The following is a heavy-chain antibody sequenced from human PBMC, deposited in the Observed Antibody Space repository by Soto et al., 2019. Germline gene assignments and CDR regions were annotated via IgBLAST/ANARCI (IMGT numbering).Heavy chain of an antibody. V-gene: IGHV3-7*03. Sequence: PGGSLRLSCAASGFTFSAFWMTWVRQPPGKRPEWVANIKQDGSEKYYVDSVKGRFTISRDNAKNSLYLQMNSLRVEDTAMYYCARDTAVFDHWGQGTLVTVS. J-gene: IGHJ4*02. CDR1: GFTFSAFW. CDR3: ARDTAVFDH. CDR2: IKQDGSEK. D-gene: IGHD5-18*01.